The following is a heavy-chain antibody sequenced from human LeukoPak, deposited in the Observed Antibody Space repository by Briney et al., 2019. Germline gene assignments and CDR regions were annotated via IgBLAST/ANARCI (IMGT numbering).Heavy chain of an antibody. CDR2: ISHSGIT. V-gene: IGHV4-39*07. J-gene: IGHJ4*02. D-gene: IGHD3-22*01. CDR1: GGSVSSGTYY. Sequence: SETLSLTCTVSGGSVSSGTYYWGWIRQSPDMGLEWIGIISHSGITDYNPSLKSRVTISVDKSKNQFSLKLTSVTAADTAVHYCAIYHSGGYTSYFDYWGQGSLVTVSS. CDR3: AIYHSGGYTSYFDY.